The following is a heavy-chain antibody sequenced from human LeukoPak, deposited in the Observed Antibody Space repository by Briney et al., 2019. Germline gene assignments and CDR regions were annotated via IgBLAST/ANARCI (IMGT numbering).Heavy chain of an antibody. V-gene: IGHV4-34*01. J-gene: IGHJ4*02. Sequence: SETLSLTCAVYGGSFSGYYWSWIRQPPGKGLEWIGEINHSGSTNYNPSLKSRVTISVDTSRNQFSLKLSSVTAADTAVYYCAREDDILTGYKGVDYWGQGTLVTVSS. CDR1: GGSFSGYY. D-gene: IGHD3-9*01. CDR3: AREDDILTGYKGVDY. CDR2: INHSGST.